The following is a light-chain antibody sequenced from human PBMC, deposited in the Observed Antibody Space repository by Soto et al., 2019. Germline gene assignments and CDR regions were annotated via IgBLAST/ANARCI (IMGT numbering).Light chain of an antibody. J-gene: IGKJ1*01. V-gene: IGKV3-20*01. CDR1: QSVSSSY. CDR3: QQYGSSLRA. Sequence: EIVLTQSPCTLSFSPGQRSPLTCRPSQSVSSSYLAWYQQKPGQAPRLXIYGASSRATGIPDRFSGSGSGTDFSLTISRLEPEDFAVYYCQQYGSSLRAFGQGTKVDIK. CDR2: GAS.